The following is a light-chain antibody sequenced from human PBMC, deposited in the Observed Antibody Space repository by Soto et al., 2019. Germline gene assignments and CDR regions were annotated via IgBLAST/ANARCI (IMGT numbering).Light chain of an antibody. CDR1: QNISVW. J-gene: IGKJ2*01. CDR3: QQYDSSSPT. V-gene: IGKV1-5*01. Sequence: DIPMTQSPSTLSASVGDGVTITCRASQNISVWLAWYQQRPGKAPKFLIYDASNLETGVSSRFSGSGSATEFAHTIRILQPDDCATYYCQQYDSSSPTFRQGTKLEIK. CDR2: DAS.